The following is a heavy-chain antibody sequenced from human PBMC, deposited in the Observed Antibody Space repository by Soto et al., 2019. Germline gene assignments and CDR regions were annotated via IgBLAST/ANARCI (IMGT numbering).Heavy chain of an antibody. D-gene: IGHD2-2*02. CDR1: GGSFSGYY. CDR3: ARVRYCSSTSCYTVGYYYYGMDV. J-gene: IGHJ6*02. Sequence: LSLTCAVYGGSFSGYYWSWIRQPPGKGLEWIGEINHSGSTNYNPSLKSRVTISVDTSKNQFSLKLSSVTAADTAVYYCARVRYCSSTSCYTVGYYYYGMDVWGQGTTVTVSS. CDR2: INHSGST. V-gene: IGHV4-34*01.